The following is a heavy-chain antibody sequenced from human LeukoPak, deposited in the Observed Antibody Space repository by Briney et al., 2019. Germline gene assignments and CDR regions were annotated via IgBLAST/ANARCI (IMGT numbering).Heavy chain of an antibody. J-gene: IGHJ4*02. D-gene: IGHD5-24*01. CDR2: IKQDGTEK. CDR3: AKDTPRDGYNTFDY. Sequence: GGSLRLSCAVSGFTFSSYWMSWVRQAPGKGLEWVANIKQDGTEKYYVDSVKGRFTISRDNAKNSLYLQMNSLRAEDTALYYCAKDTPRDGYNTFDYWGQGTLVTVSS. CDR1: GFTFSSYW. V-gene: IGHV3-7*03.